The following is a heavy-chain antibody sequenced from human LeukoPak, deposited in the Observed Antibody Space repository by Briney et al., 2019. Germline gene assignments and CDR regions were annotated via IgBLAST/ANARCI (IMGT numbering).Heavy chain of an antibody. Sequence: PGGSLRLSCAASGFTFSSYAMSRVRQAPGKGLEWVSLIYSVGDTYYADSVKGRFTISRDNSKNTLYLQMNSLRAEDTAVYYCARAPRGRDGYNPYYFDYWGQGTLVTFSS. D-gene: IGHD5-24*01. V-gene: IGHV3-23*03. CDR3: ARAPRGRDGYNPYYFDY. J-gene: IGHJ4*02. CDR1: GFTFSSYA. CDR2: IYSVGDT.